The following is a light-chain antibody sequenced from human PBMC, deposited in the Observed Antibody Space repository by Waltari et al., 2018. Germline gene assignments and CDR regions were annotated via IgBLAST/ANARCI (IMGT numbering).Light chain of an antibody. CDR2: GAS. Sequence: DIQMTQSPSSLSAAVGDRVTITCRASQGINNYLAWFQQQPGKAPKSLIYGASNLQSGVPSKFSGSGSGTDFTLTINSLQPEDFATYYCQQYNAYPHTFGQGTKLEIK. CDR1: QGINNY. V-gene: IGKV1-16*02. J-gene: IGKJ2*01. CDR3: QQYNAYPHT.